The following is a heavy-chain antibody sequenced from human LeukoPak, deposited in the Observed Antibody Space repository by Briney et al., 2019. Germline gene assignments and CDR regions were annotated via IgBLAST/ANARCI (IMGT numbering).Heavy chain of an antibody. CDR2: VYYTGST. Sequence: PSETLSLTCTVSAGSVTNGDYYWSWLRQPPGKALEWIGFVYYTGSTYYTPSLEGRATISVDTSKNQFSVKLSSVTAADTAVYYCARGSSSWYYFDYWGQGTLVTVSS. CDR3: ARGSSSWYYFDY. CDR1: AGSVTNGDYY. D-gene: IGHD6-13*01. J-gene: IGHJ4*02. V-gene: IGHV4-61*08.